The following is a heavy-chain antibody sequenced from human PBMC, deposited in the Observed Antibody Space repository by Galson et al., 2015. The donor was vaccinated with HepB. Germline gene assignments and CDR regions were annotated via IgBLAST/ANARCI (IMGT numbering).Heavy chain of an antibody. CDR1: GGSINKYY. V-gene: IGHV4-59*01. CDR2: GST. D-gene: IGHD3-10*01. Sequence: ETLSLTCTVSGGSINKYYWDWIRQPPGKGLEWIGGSTNNNPSLKSRVTISVDTSKNQFSLKLTSVTAADTAVYYCARGLYGSGSHPFEYWGQGTLVTVSS. CDR3: ARGLYGSGSHPFEY. J-gene: IGHJ4*02.